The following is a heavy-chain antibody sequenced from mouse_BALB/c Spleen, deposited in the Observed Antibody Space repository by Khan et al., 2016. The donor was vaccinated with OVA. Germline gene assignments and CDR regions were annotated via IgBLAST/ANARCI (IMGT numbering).Heavy chain of an antibody. D-gene: IGHD1-1*01. CDR3: ATSYFDGYYFDY. CDR2: ISGDSNTI. Sequence: EVELVESGGDLVQPGGSRKLSCAASGFTFSSYGMHWVRQAPEKGLEWVAYISGDSNTIYYADTVKGRFTISRDNPRNTLSLQMTSLMSEDTAMYYWATSYFDGYYFDYWGPGTTLTVSS. V-gene: IGHV5-17*02. J-gene: IGHJ2*01. CDR1: GFTFSSYG.